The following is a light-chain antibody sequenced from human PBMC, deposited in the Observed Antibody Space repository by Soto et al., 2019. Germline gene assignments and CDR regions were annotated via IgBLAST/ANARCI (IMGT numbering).Light chain of an antibody. V-gene: IGLV2-14*01. CDR3: RSYTIDSSYV. J-gene: IGLJ1*01. Sequence: QSVLTQPASVSGSPGQSITISCTGTSSDVGLYDYVSWYQQHPGKAPQLMIYAVSNRPSGVSNRFSDSKSGNPASLFIFEPQAEDEADYYYRSYTIDSSYVFGSGTKVTVL. CDR1: SSDVGLYDY. CDR2: AVS.